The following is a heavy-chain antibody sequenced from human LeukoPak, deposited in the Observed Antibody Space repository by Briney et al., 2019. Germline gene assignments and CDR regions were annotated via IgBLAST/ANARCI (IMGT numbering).Heavy chain of an antibody. CDR3: ARGGYYDSSGYLEYFQH. Sequence: GGSLRLSCAASGFTFSSYSMTWVRQAPGKGLEWVSYISSSSSTIYYADSVKGRFTISRDNAKNSLYLQMNSLRSDDTAVYYCARGGYYDSSGYLEYFQHWGQGTLVTVSS. CDR2: ISSSSSTI. V-gene: IGHV3-48*01. D-gene: IGHD3-22*01. CDR1: GFTFSSYS. J-gene: IGHJ1*01.